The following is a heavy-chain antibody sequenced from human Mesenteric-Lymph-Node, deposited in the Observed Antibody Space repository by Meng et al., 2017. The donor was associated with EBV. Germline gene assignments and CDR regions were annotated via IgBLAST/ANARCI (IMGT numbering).Heavy chain of an antibody. D-gene: IGHD1-7*01. V-gene: IGHV2-5*01. CDR3: AHRQNWNYDY. J-gene: IGHJ4*02. CDR2: IYGNDDK. Sequence: QITLKESGPPLVKPTQTPTLSCTFPGFSLSSSGVAVGWIRQPPGKALEWLALIYGNDDKRYSPSLKSRLTITKGTSNNQVVLTMTNMDPVDTATYYCAHRQNWNYDYWGQGTLVTVAS. CDR1: GFSLSSSGVA.